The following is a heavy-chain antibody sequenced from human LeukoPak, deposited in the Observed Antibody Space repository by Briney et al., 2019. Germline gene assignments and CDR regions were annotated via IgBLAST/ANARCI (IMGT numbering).Heavy chain of an antibody. D-gene: IGHD6-13*01. CDR2: ISYDGGNK. CDR3: AGEGIAVAGVDY. V-gene: IGHV3-30-3*01. CDR1: GFTFSSYT. Sequence: GRSLRLSCAASGFTFSSYTMHWVRQAPGKGLEWVAVISYDGGNKYYADSVKGRFTISRDNSKNTLYLQMNSLRAEDTAAYYCAGEGIAVAGVDYWGQGTLVTVSS. J-gene: IGHJ4*02.